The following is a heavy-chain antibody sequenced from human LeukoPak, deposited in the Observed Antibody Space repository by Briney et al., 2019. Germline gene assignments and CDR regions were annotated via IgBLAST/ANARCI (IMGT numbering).Heavy chain of an antibody. CDR3: ARAGEMRYMDV. Sequence: GGSLRLSCEASGFTFSNYYMSWIRQAPGKGLEWVSHIKGNGATTYYADSVRGRFTISRDNAKNSLFLQMNSLRVDDTATYYCARAGEMRYMDVWGKGTAVAVSS. CDR1: GFTFSNYY. CDR2: IKGNGATT. D-gene: IGHD5-24*01. V-gene: IGHV3-11*01. J-gene: IGHJ6*03.